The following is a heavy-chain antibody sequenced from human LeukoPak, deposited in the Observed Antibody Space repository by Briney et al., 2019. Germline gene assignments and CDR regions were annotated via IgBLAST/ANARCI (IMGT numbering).Heavy chain of an antibody. D-gene: IGHD1-1*01. CDR3: ARDDFNDVGYFDY. J-gene: IGHJ4*02. Sequence: GGSLRLSCAASGFTFSSYAMSWVRQAPGKGLEWVSAISGSGGSTYYADSVKGRFTISRDNSKNTLYLQMNSLRAEDTAVYYCARDDFNDVGYFDYWGQGTQVTVSS. V-gene: IGHV3-23*01. CDR2: ISGSGGST. CDR1: GFTFSSYA.